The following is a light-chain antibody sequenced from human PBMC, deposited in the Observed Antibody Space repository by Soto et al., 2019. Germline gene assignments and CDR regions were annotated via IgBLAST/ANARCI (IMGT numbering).Light chain of an antibody. CDR2: DAP. CDR3: QQRSNWPLT. CDR1: QSVSSSY. J-gene: IGKJ4*01. V-gene: IGKV3-11*01. Sequence: EIVLTQSPGTLSLSPGERATLSCRASQSVSSSYLAWYQQKPGQAPRLLIYDAPNRATGIPARFSGSGSGTDFTLTISSLEPEDFAVYYCQQRSNWPLTFGGGTKVDIK.